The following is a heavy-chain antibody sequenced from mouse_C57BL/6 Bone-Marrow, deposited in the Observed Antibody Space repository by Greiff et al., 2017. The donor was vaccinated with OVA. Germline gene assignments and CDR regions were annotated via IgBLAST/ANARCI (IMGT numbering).Heavy chain of an antibody. CDR3: ASNYWDWYFDV. J-gene: IGHJ1*03. V-gene: IGHV1-74*01. CDR2: IHPSDSDT. CDR1: GYTFTSYW. Sequence: VQLQQPGAELVKPGASVKVSCKASGYTFTSYWMHWVKQRPGQGLEWIGRIHPSDSDTNYNQKFKGKATLTVDKSSSTAYMQHRSLTSEDSAVYYCASNYWDWYFDVWGTGTTVTVSS. D-gene: IGHD2-1*01.